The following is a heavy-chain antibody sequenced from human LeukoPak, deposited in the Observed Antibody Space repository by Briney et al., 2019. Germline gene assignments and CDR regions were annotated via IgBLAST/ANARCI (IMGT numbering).Heavy chain of an antibody. J-gene: IGHJ4*02. D-gene: IGHD3-22*01. Sequence: SVKVSCKASGGTFSSYAISWVRQAPGQGLEWMGGIIPIFGTANYAQKFQGRVTITADESTSTAYMELSSLRSDDTAVYYCARDSLSDDSSGYYDFWGQGTLVTVST. CDR3: ARDSLSDDSSGYYDF. CDR2: IIPIFGTA. CDR1: GGTFSSYA. V-gene: IGHV1-69*13.